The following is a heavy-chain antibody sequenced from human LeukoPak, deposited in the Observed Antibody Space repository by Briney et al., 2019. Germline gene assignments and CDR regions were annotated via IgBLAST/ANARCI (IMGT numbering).Heavy chain of an antibody. J-gene: IGHJ4*02. D-gene: IGHD6-13*01. CDR2: VNQDGNNK. CDR3: AKVTNIAAKVPNYFDY. V-gene: IGHV3-7*03. CDR1: GFTFSGYW. Sequence: GGSLRLSCAASGFTFSGYWMTWVRQAPGKGLEWAANVNQDGNNKNYVESVKGRFTISRDNAKNSLYLQMNSLRAEDTAVYYCAKVTNIAAKVPNYFDYWGQGTLVTVSS.